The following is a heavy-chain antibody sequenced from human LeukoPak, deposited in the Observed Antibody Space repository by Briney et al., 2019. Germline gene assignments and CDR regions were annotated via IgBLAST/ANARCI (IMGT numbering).Heavy chain of an antibody. D-gene: IGHD5-18*01. J-gene: IGHJ4*02. CDR1: GYSFTSYW. V-gene: IGHV5-51*01. CDR3: PRRRGYSYGYAVVDPFAY. Sequence: GESRKISCKGSGYSFTSYWIGWVRRMPGKGLEWMGIIYPGDSDTRYSPSFQGQVTISADKSISTAYLQWSSLKASATARYNCPRRRGYSYGYAVVDPFAYGGPGTLVTVSS. CDR2: IYPGDSDT.